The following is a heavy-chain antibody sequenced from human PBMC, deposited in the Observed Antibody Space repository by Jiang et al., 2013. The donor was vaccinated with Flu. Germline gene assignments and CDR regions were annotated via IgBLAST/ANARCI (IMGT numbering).Heavy chain of an antibody. CDR3: ARGVDTAMGPPLDY. J-gene: IGHJ4*02. V-gene: IGHV6-1*01. CDR1: GDSVSSNSAA. D-gene: IGHD5-18*01. CDR2: TYYRSKWYN. Sequence: QTLSLTCAISGDSVSSNSAAWNWIRQSPSRGLEWLGRTYYRSKWYNDYALSVKSRITINPDTSKNQFSLQLNSVTPEDTAVYYCARGVDTAMGPPLDYWGQGTLVTVSS.